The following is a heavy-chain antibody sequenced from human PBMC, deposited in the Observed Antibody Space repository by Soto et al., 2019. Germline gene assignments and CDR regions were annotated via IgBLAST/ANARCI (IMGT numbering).Heavy chain of an antibody. CDR2: IYHSGNT. J-gene: IGHJ4*02. D-gene: IGHD3-3*02. CDR1: GYSITNGYY. Sequence: SETLSLTCAVSGYSITNGYYWGWIRQPPGKGLEWIGSIYHSGNTYYNPPLKSRVTLSIDTSKNQFSLKLRSVTAADTAMYYCARVKLAGRGSFHDWGQGTLVTAPQ. V-gene: IGHV4-38-2*01. CDR3: ARVKLAGRGSFHD.